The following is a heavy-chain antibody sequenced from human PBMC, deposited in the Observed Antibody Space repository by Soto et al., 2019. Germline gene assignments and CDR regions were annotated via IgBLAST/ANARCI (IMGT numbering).Heavy chain of an antibody. J-gene: IGHJ5*01. CDR3: ARDEAPHRTPRWFDS. V-gene: IGHV3-30*03. Sequence: QVQLVESGGGVVQPGRSLRLSCAASGFSFSNSGMHWVRQAPGKGLEWVAVISFDGTNKNYGDSVKGRFSISRDNSKNLLYLQMNSLRVADTAVYYCARDEAPHRTPRWFDSWGQGTLFTVSS. CDR1: GFSFSNSG. CDR2: ISFDGTNK.